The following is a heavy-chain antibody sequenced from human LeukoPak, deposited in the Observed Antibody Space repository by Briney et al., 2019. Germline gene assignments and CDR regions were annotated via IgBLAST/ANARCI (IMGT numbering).Heavy chain of an antibody. J-gene: IGHJ2*01. Sequence: ALVKVSCKVSGYTLTELSMHWVRQAPGKGLEWMGGFDPEDGETIYAQKFQGRVTMTEDTSTDTAYMELSSLRSEDTAVYYCATLGEQWLVRRLVGYFDLWGRGTLVTVSS. CDR2: FDPEDGET. CDR3: ATLGEQWLVRRLVGYFDL. CDR1: GYTLTELS. D-gene: IGHD6-19*01. V-gene: IGHV1-24*01.